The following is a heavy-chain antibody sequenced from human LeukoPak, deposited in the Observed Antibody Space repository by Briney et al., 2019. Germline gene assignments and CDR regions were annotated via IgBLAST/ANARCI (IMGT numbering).Heavy chain of an antibody. J-gene: IGHJ4*02. CDR1: GGSFSGYY. Sequence: SETLSLTCAVYGGSFSGYYWSWIRQPPGKGLEWIGSIYHSGSTYYNPSLKSRVTISVDRSKNQFSLKLSSVTAADTAVYYCARDADGYNHGGYDYWGQGTLVTVSS. CDR3: ARDADGYNHGGYDY. D-gene: IGHD5-24*01. V-gene: IGHV4-34*01. CDR2: IYHSGST.